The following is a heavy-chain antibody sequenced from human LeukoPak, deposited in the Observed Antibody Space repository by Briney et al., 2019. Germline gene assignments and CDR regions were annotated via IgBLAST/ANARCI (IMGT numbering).Heavy chain of an antibody. V-gene: IGHV4-59*12. CDR1: GGSISTYY. CDR3: ARNLNGNDY. J-gene: IGHJ4*02. Sequence: SETLSLTCTVSGGSISTYYWTWIRQPPGKELEWIGYVYSSGSTNYNPSLKSRVTISIDTSKNQFSLKLSSVTAADTAVYYCARNLNGNDYWGQGTLVTVSS. CDR2: VYSSGST. D-gene: IGHD1-14*01.